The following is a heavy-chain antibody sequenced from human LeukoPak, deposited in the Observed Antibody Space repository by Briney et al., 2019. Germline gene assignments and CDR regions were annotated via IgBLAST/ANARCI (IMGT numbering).Heavy chain of an antibody. CDR2: IYTSGST. CDR3: AREPAVAGTKSWFDP. CDR1: GGSISSGSYY. D-gene: IGHD6-19*01. Sequence: SQTLSLTCTVSGGSISSGSYYWSWIRQPAGQGLEWIGRIYTSGSTNYNPSLKSRVTISVDTSKNQFSLKLSSVTAADTAVYYCAREPAVAGTKSWFDPWGQGTLVTVSS. V-gene: IGHV4-61*02. J-gene: IGHJ5*02.